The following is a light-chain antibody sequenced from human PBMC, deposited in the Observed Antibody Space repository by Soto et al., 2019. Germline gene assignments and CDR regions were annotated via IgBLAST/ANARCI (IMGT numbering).Light chain of an antibody. CDR2: ATS. Sequence: DIQLTQSPSFLSASVGDRVTITCRASQGIRTYLAWYQQKPGKAPKLLLYATSALQSGVPSRFSGSGSGAECALTISSLQPEDFATYDGQQFNSYPPSTFGPGTKVDI. J-gene: IGKJ3*01. CDR3: QQFNSYPPST. V-gene: IGKV1-9*01. CDR1: QGIRTY.